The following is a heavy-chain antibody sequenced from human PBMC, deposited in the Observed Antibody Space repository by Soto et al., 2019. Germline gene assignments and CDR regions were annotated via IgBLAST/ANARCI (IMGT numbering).Heavy chain of an antibody. CDR3: AKEMTTVTTGLGENWFDP. CDR2: ISYDGSNK. V-gene: IGHV3-30*18. Sequence: QVQLVESGGGVVQPGRSLRLSCAASGFTFSSYGMHWVRQAPGKGLEWVAVISYDGSNKYYADSVKGRFTISRDNSKNTLYLKMNSLRAEDTVVYYCAKEMTTVTTGLGENWFDPWGQGTLVTVSS. D-gene: IGHD4-17*01. J-gene: IGHJ5*02. CDR1: GFTFSSYG.